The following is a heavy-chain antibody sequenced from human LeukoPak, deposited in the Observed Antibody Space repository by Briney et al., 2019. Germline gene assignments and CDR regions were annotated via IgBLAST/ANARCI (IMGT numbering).Heavy chain of an antibody. Sequence: GGSLRLSCAASGFTFSNYDMNWVRQAPGKGLEWVSFVSRSGSAIYYADSVKGRFTISRNNAKNSLYLQMNSLRAEDTAVYYCAREGYRSGWAYFDNWGQGTLVTVSP. CDR3: AREGYRSGWAYFDN. D-gene: IGHD6-19*01. J-gene: IGHJ4*02. CDR2: VSRSGSAI. V-gene: IGHV3-48*03. CDR1: GFTFSNYD.